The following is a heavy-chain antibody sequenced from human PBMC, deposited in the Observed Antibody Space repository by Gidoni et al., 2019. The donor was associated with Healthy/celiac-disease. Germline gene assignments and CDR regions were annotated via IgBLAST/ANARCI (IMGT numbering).Heavy chain of an antibody. CDR1: GFTFRSYG. Sequence: QVQLVESGGGVVQPGRSLTLSCAASGFTFRSYGTHWVRQAPGKGLEWVAVISYDGSNKYYADSVKGRFTISRDNSKNTLYLQMNSLRAEDTAVYYCAKAVEYYDSSPLDYWGQGTLVTVSS. V-gene: IGHV3-30*18. CDR2: ISYDGSNK. D-gene: IGHD3-22*01. J-gene: IGHJ4*02. CDR3: AKAVEYYDSSPLDY.